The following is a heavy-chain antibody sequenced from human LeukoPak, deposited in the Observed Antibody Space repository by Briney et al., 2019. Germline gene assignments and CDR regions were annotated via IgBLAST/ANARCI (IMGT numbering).Heavy chain of an antibody. J-gene: IGHJ4*02. Sequence: GGSLRLSCTASGFTLSSYEMSWIRQAPGKGLEWVSSIDYSGGSTHYADSVMGRFTISRDNSKNTLYLQLNSLSADDTAVYYCARNCGWYGVSWGQGTLGTVSS. V-gene: IGHV3-23*01. CDR2: IDYSGGST. CDR3: ARNCGWYGVS. D-gene: IGHD6-19*01. CDR1: GFTLSSYE.